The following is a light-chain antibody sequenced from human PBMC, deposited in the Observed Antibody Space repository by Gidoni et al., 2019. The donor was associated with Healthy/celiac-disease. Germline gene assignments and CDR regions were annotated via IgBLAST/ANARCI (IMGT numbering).Light chain of an antibody. Sequence: SYALTQPPSVSVSPGQTASITCSGDKLGDKYASWYQQKPGQSPVLVIYHDTKRPSGIPERFSGSNSGNTATLTISGTQAMDEADYYCQAWDSSPLFGGGTKLTVL. CDR2: HDT. J-gene: IGLJ2*01. V-gene: IGLV3-1*01. CDR1: KLGDKY. CDR3: QAWDSSPL.